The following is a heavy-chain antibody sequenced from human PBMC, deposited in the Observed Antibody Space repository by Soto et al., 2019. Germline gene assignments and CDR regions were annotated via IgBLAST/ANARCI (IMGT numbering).Heavy chain of an antibody. Sequence: QLQLQESGPGLVKPSETLSLTCTVSGGSINDDTYYWGWIRQPPGKGLEWIGSIYYSGTSSYNPSLESPGTMSVATAMSQLSLWLRCVTAAVTAVYYCARLACLSPTCVQLDPWGQGTLVIVSS. CDR1: GGSINDDTYY. V-gene: IGHV4-39*01. CDR3: ARLACLSPTCVQLDP. J-gene: IGHJ5*02. D-gene: IGHD2-2*01. CDR2: IYYSGTS.